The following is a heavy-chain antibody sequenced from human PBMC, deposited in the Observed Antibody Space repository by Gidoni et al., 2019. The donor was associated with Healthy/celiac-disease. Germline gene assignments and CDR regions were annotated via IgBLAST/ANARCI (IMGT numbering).Heavy chain of an antibody. D-gene: IGHD2-2*02. CDR3: AGDCSSTSCYTSNHAFDI. Sequence: VQLRQRGAGLLKPSENLSLTGAVYGGSFSGYYWSWISQPPGKAPEWTGEINQSGSTNYNPSLKIPVTLSVDTSKNQFSLQLCSVTAADTAVYYCAGDCSSTSCYTSNHAFDIWGQGTMVTVSS. CDR2: INQSGST. V-gene: IGHV4-34*01. CDR1: GGSFSGYY. J-gene: IGHJ3*02.